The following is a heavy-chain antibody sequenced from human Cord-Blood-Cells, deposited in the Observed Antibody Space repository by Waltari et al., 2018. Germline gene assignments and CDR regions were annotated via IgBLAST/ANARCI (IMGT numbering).Heavy chain of an antibody. CDR1: GGSISSSSYY. J-gene: IGHJ4*02. V-gene: IGHV4-39*01. Sequence: QLQLQESGPGLVKPSETLSLTCTVSGGSISSSSYYWGWIRQPPGKGLEWIGSIYYSGSTYYNPSLKSRVTISVDTSKNQFSLKLSSVTAADTAVYYCARGRGIAAAADWGQGTLVTVSS. D-gene: IGHD6-13*01. CDR2: IYYSGST. CDR3: ARGRGIAAAAD.